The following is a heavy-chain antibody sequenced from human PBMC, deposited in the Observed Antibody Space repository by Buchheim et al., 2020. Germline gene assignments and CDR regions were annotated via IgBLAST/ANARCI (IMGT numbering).Heavy chain of an antibody. D-gene: IGHD5-12*01. CDR2: ISSSSSYI. V-gene: IGHV3-21*01. J-gene: IGHJ4*02. Sequence: EVQLVESGGGLVKPGGSLRLSCAASGFTFSSYSMNWVRQAPGKGLEWVSSISSSSSYIYYADSVKGRFTISRDNAKNSLYLQMNSLRAEDTAVYYCASPGESQVATMGLDYWGQGTL. CDR3: ASPGESQVATMGLDY. CDR1: GFTFSSYS.